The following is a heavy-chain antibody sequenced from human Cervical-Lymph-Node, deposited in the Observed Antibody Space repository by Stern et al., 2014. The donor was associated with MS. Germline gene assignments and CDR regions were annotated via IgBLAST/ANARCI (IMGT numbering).Heavy chain of an antibody. D-gene: IGHD2-15*01. J-gene: IGHJ4*02. V-gene: IGHV1-46*01. CDR1: GYTFTTHY. CDR3: ARRGIIASGLDY. Sequence: VQLVESGAEANKPGASVQVSCKASGYTFTTHYLHWVRQAPGQGLEWTGLINPSSNVATYAQKFQGRLTVTADTSTNTVYMELTGLRSEDTAIYYCARRGIIASGLDYWGQGTLVTVSS. CDR2: INPSSNVA.